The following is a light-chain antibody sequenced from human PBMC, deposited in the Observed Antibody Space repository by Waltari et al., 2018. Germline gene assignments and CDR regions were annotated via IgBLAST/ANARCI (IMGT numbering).Light chain of an antibody. Sequence: DVQMAQFPSSLSVSIGDRVTNTGRARKNISNDLAWFQQKPGKAPKSLIYSVSRLQSGVPSPFSGSGSVTDFTLTISSLHPEDFATYYCQQYYSYPLTFGGGTKVEIK. CDR3: QQYYSYPLT. CDR2: SVS. CDR1: KNISND. V-gene: IGKV1-16*01. J-gene: IGKJ4*01.